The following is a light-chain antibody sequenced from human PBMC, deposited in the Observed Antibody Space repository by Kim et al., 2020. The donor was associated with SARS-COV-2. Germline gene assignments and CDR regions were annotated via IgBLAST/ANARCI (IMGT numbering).Light chain of an antibody. CDR3: AIWYSNTWV. J-gene: IGLJ3*02. CDR1: DGISIAIYN. CDR2: NNSDSSK. V-gene: IGLV5-39*01. Sequence: FTYTGRDGISIAIYNIYGCQQKPGSLPQFLLRNNSDSSKQQASGVPSRCSGSIDASTNAGLLGVSGIQSQGEAVYVCAIWYSNTWVFGRGTQLTVL.